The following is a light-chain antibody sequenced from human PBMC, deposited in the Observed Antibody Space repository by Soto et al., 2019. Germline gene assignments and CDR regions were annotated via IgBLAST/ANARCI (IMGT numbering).Light chain of an antibody. J-gene: IGKJ1*01. CDR2: DAS. V-gene: IGKV1-5*01. CDR1: QSVRSW. CDR3: QQYNSYLT. Sequence: DIQMTQSPSTLSASVGDIVTITCRASQSVRSWLAWYQQKPGRAPKFLIYDASSLESGVPSRFSGSGSGTEFTLTISSLQPDGFATYYCQQYNSYLTFGQGTKVDIK.